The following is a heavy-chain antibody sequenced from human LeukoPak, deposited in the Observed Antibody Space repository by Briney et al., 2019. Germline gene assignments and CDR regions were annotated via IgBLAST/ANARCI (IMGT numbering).Heavy chain of an antibody. J-gene: IGHJ4*02. D-gene: IGHD3-9*01. CDR2: ISGSGGST. V-gene: IGHV3-23*01. CDR3: AKSMDILTGYLWSLDY. Sequence: GGSLRLSCAASGFTFSSYAMSWVRQGPGKGLEWVSAISGSGGSTYSADSVKGRFTISRDNSKNTLFLQMNSLRAEDTAVYYCAKSMDILTGYLWSLDYWGQGTLVTVSS. CDR1: GFTFSSYA.